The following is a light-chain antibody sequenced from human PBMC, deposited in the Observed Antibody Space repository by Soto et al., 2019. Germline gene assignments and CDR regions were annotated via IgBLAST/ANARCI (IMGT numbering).Light chain of an antibody. Sequence: QTVVTQAPSASASLGASVKLTCTLSSGHASYAIAWHQQQPEKGPRYLMKVSSDGSHNKGDGIPDRFSGSSSGAERYLSITSLQSEDEADYYCQTWGAGIGVFGGGTQLTVL. CDR3: QTWGAGIGV. CDR1: SGHASYA. V-gene: IGLV4-69*01. CDR2: VSSDGSH. J-gene: IGLJ3*02.